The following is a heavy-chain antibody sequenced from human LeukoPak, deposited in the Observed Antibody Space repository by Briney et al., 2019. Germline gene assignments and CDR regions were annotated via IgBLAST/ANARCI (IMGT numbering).Heavy chain of an antibody. CDR1: AFTFSTYA. CDR3: ARDPRIAADDFFDY. CDR2: ISYDGSNK. V-gene: IGHV3-30-3*01. J-gene: IGHJ4*02. Sequence: GGSLRLSCAASAFTFSTYAMHWVRQAPGKGLEWVTLISYDGSNKYYADSVKGRFTISRDNSKNTLYLQMNSLRAEDTAVYYCARDPRIAADDFFDYWGQGTLVTVSS. D-gene: IGHD6-13*01.